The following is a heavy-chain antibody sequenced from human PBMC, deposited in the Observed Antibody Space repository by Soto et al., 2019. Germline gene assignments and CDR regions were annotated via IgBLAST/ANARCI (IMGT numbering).Heavy chain of an antibody. CDR2: ISAYNGNT. CDR3: ARVKAGSSSWYVSEGYYYYGMDV. CDR1: GYTFTSYG. D-gene: IGHD6-13*01. V-gene: IGHV1-18*01. J-gene: IGHJ6*02. Sequence: QVQLVQSGAEVKKPGASVKVSCKASGYTFTSYGISWVRQAPGQGLEWMGWISAYNGNTNYAQKLQGRVTMTTDTSTSTAYMELSSLRSDDTAVYYCARVKAGSSSWYVSEGYYYYGMDVWGQGTTVTVSS.